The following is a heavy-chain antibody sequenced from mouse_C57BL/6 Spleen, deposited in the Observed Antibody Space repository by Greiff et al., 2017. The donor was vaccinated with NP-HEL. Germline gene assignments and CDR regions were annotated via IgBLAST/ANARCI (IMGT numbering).Heavy chain of an antibody. CDR1: GFSLTSYG. CDR2: IGSGGST. Sequence: VQLKESGPGLVQPSQSLSITCTVSGFSLTSYGVHWVRQSPGKGLEWLGVIGSGGSTDYNAAVISRLSISKDNSKSQVFFKMNSLQADDTAIYDCARNCDGYDAMDDWGQGTSVTVSS. D-gene: IGHD2-3*01. J-gene: IGHJ4*01. CDR3: ARNCDGYDAMDD. V-gene: IGHV2-2*01.